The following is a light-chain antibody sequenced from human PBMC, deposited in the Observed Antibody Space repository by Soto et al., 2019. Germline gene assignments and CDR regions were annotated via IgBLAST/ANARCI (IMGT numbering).Light chain of an antibody. CDR3: QQYGSSPRT. CDR1: QSVSSSY. Sequence: ENVLTQSPGTLSLCPGERATLSCSASQSVSSSYLAWYQQTPGQAPRLLIYGASSRATGIPSRSSGSGSGTDFTHTISRLEPEDFAVYYCQQYGSSPRTFGQGTKVDIK. V-gene: IGKV3-20*01. CDR2: GAS. J-gene: IGKJ1*01.